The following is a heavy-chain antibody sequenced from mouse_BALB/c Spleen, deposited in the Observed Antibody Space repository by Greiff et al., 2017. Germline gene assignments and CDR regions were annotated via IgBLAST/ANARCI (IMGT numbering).Heavy chain of an antibody. V-gene: IGHV1-80*01. CDR2: IYPGDGDT. CDR1: GYAFSSYW. Sequence: VKLMESGAELVRPGSSVKISCKASGYAFSSYWMNWVKQRPGQGLEWIGQIYPGDGDTNYNGKFKGKATLTADKSSSTAYMQLSSLTSEDSAVYFCARSRSLDYWGQGTTLTVSS. J-gene: IGHJ2*01. CDR3: ARSRSLDY.